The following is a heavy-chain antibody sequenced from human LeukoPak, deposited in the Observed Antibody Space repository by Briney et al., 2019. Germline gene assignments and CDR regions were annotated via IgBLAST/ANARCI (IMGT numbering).Heavy chain of an antibody. CDR1: GGSIRSYY. CDR2: IYYSGST. CDR3: ARGPNWFDP. Sequence: KPSETLSLTCTVSGGSIRSYYWSWIRQPPGKGLEWIGYIYYSGSTNYNPSLKSRVTISVDTSKNQFSLKLSSVTAADTAVYYCARGPNWFDPWGQGTLVTVSS. J-gene: IGHJ5*02. V-gene: IGHV4-59*01.